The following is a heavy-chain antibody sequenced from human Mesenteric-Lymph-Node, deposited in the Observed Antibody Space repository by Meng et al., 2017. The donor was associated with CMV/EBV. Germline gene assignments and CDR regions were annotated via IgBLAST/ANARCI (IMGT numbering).Heavy chain of an antibody. V-gene: IGHV3-15*01. J-gene: IGHJ4*02. CDR3: AVHIVGATY. CDR1: GFTFSNAW. CDR2: IKSKTDGGTT. D-gene: IGHD1-26*01. Sequence: GESLKISCAASGFTFSNAWMSWVRQAPGKGLEWVGRIKSKTDGGTTDYAAPVKGRFTISRDDSKNTLYLQMNSLKTEDTAVYYCAVHIVGATYWGQGTLVTVSS.